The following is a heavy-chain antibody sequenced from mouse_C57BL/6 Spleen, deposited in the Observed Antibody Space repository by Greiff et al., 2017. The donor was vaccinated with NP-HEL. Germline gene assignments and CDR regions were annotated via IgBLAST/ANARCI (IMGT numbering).Heavy chain of an antibody. CDR2: ISSGSSTI. CDR1: GFTFSDYG. Sequence: EVKLMESGGGLVKPGGSLKLSCAASGFTFSDYGMHWVRQAPEKGLEWVAYISSGSSTIYYADTVKGRFTISRDNAKNTLCLQMTSLRSEDTAMYYCARTYFDYWGQGTTLTVSS. CDR3: ARTYFDY. V-gene: IGHV5-17*01. J-gene: IGHJ2*01.